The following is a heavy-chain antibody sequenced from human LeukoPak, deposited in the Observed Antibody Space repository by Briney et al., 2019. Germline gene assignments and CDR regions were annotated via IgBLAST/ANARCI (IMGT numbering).Heavy chain of an antibody. CDR1: GGTFSSYA. V-gene: IGHV1-69*04. CDR2: IIPILGIA. Sequence: PVKVSCKASGGTFSSYAISWVRQAPGQGLEWMGRIIPILGIASYAQKFQGRVTMTRDTSTSTVYMELSSLRSEDTAVYYCARASYGDYVVHDYWGQGTLVTVSS. J-gene: IGHJ4*02. D-gene: IGHD4-17*01. CDR3: ARASYGDYVVHDY.